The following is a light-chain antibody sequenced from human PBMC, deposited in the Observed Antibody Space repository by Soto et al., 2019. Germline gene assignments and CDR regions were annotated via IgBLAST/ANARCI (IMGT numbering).Light chain of an antibody. CDR3: ATWDDSLTGPV. J-gene: IGLJ2*01. Sequence: QSVLTQPPSASGTPGQRVTISCSGSSSNIGVNTVNWYQHLPGTAPKLLIFSNLQRPSGVPDRFSGSKSGTSASLAISGLQSEDEADYYCATWDDSLTGPVFGGGTNLTVL. CDR1: SSNIGVNT. V-gene: IGLV1-44*01. CDR2: SNL.